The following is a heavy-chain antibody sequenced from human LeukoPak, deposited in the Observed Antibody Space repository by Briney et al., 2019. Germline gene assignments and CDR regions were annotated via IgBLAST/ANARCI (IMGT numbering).Heavy chain of an antibody. Sequence: GGSLRLSCAASGFTFSSYSMNWVRQAPGKGLEGVSYISSSSSTIYYADSVKGRFTISRDNAKNSLYLQMNSLRAEDTAVYYCASTPSPPYDYGDYGWGQGTLVTVSS. J-gene: IGHJ4*02. CDR3: ASTPSPPYDYGDYG. V-gene: IGHV3-48*01. D-gene: IGHD4-17*01. CDR1: GFTFSSYS. CDR2: ISSSSSTI.